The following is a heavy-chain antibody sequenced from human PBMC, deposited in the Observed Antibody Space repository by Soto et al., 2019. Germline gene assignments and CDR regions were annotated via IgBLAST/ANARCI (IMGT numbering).Heavy chain of an antibody. J-gene: IGHJ6*02. V-gene: IGHV1-2*02. CDR2: INPNSGGT. D-gene: IGHD3-10*01. CDR3: ANINYYGSGSYYYYYGMDV. Sequence: ASVKVSCKASGYTFTGYYMHWVRQAPGQGLEWMGWINPNSGGTNYARKFQGRVTMTRDTSISTAYMELSRLRSDDTAVYYCANINYYGSGSYYYYYGMDVWGQGTTVTVSS. CDR1: GYTFTGYY.